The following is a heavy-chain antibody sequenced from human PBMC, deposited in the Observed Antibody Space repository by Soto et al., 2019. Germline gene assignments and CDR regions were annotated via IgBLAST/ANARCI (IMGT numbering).Heavy chain of an antibody. CDR3: ARGPLAGDFDY. V-gene: IGHV4-59*01. CDR2: IYYSGST. Sequence: SETLSLTCTVSGGSISSYYWSWIRQPPGKGLEWIGYIYYSGSTNYNPSLKSRVTISVDTSKNQFSLKLSSVTAADTAVYYCARGPLAGDFDYWGQGTLVTVSS. J-gene: IGHJ4*02. CDR1: GGSISSYY. D-gene: IGHD6-19*01.